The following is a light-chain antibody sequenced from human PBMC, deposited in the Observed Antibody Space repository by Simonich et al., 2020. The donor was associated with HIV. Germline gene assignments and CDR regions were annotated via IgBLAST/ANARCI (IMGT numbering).Light chain of an antibody. J-gene: IGKJ2*01. Sequence: EIVMTQSPATLSVSPGERATLSCRASQSVSSNLAWYQQKPGQAPRLLIYGASTRATGIPARFSGSGSGTDFTLTISSLQPEDFATYYCQQSYSTSYTFGQGTRLEIK. CDR2: GAS. CDR3: QQSYSTSYT. CDR1: QSVSSN. V-gene: IGKV3-15*01.